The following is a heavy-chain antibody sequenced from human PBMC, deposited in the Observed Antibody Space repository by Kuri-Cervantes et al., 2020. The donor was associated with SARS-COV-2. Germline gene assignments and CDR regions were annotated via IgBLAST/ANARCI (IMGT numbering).Heavy chain of an antibody. D-gene: IGHD4-11*01. V-gene: IGHV4-61*01. Sequence: SETLSLTCTVSGYSISSGYYWGWIRQPPGKGLEWIGYIYYSGSTNYNPSLKSRVTISVDTSKNQFSLKLSSVTAADTAVYYCAGGGGYSNLGYYFDYWGQRTLVTAPQ. CDR1: GYSISSGYY. J-gene: IGHJ4*02. CDR2: IYYSGST. CDR3: AGGGGYSNLGYYFDY.